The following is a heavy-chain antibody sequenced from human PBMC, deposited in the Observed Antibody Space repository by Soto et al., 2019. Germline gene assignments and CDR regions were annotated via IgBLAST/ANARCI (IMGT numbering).Heavy chain of an antibody. V-gene: IGHV5-51*01. CDR1: GYTFTNYW. D-gene: IGHD3-10*01. Sequence: GESLKISCKGSGYTFTNYWIGWVRQMPGKGLEWMGIIYPGDSDTKYNPSFQGQVTISADKSITTTYLQWSSLKASDTAMYYCASLIYKNWFDPWGQGTLVTVSS. J-gene: IGHJ5*02. CDR3: ASLIYKNWFDP. CDR2: IYPGDSDT.